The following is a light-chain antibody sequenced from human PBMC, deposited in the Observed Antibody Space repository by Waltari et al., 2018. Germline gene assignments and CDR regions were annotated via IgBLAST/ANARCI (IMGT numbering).Light chain of an antibody. CDR1: QSVSSS. CDR2: GAS. Sequence: EIVLTQSPATLSLSPGERATLSCRASQSVSSSLAWYQQKPGQAPRLLIYGASSRATGMPDRFSGSGSGTDFTLTISSLEPEDFAVYYCQQYSNWRTFGQGTKVEIK. J-gene: IGKJ1*01. V-gene: IGKV3-15*01. CDR3: QQYSNWRT.